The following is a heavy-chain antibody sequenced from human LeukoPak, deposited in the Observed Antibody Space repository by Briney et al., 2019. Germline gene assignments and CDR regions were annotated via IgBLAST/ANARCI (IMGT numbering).Heavy chain of an antibody. CDR2: INWNSDTK. Sequence: SLRLSLVGAGFGFYNYAMHLVRRPPGKGLEWVSAINWNSDTKAYADSVKGRFTISRDRARNSLYLQMDSLRPEDTALYYCAKDTGGNGAYFYAMDVWGQGTSVTVSS. CDR1: GFGFYNYA. CDR3: AKDTGGNGAYFYAMDV. J-gene: IGHJ6*02. V-gene: IGHV3-9*01. D-gene: IGHD4-23*01.